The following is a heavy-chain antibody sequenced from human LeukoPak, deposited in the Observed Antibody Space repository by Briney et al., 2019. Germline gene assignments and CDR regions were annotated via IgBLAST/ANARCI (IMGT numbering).Heavy chain of an antibody. V-gene: IGHV3-13*04. CDR3: ARGIQLWSPPYYYYYGMDV. CDR2: INTAADT. Sequence: GGSLRLSCAASGFAFSNYDMLWVRQATGKGLEWVSAINTAADTYYPDSVKGRFTISRDNAKNTLYLQMNSLRAEDTAVYYCARGIQLWSPPYYYYYGMDVWGQGTTVTVSS. CDR1: GFAFSNYD. J-gene: IGHJ6*02. D-gene: IGHD5-18*01.